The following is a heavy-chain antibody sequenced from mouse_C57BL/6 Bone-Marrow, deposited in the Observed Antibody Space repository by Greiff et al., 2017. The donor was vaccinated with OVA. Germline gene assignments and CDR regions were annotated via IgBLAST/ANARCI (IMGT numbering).Heavy chain of an antibody. D-gene: IGHD2-4*01. V-gene: IGHV5-6*01. Sequence: EVQLQESGGDLVKPGGSLKLSCAASGFTFSSYGMSWVRQTPDKRLEWVATISSGGSYTYYPDSVKGRFTISRDNAKNTLYLQMSSLKSEDTAMYYCARPLIYYEGYWGQGTLVTVSA. J-gene: IGHJ3*01. CDR1: GFTFSSYG. CDR2: ISSGGSYT. CDR3: ARPLIYYEGY.